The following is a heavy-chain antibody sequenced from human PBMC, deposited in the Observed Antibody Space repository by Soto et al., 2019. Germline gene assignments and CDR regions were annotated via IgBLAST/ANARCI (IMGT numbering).Heavy chain of an antibody. CDR3: ARLPNTVDKYAEYFQH. V-gene: IGHV4-39*01. CDR1: DGSISSSSYY. Sequence: PSETLSLTCTVSDGSISSSSYYWGWIRQPPGKGLEWIGSIYYSGSTYYNPSLKSRVTISVDTSKNQFSLKLSSVTAADTAVYYCARLPNTVDKYAEYFQHWGQGTLVTSPQ. D-gene: IGHD4-17*01. CDR2: IYYSGST. J-gene: IGHJ1*01.